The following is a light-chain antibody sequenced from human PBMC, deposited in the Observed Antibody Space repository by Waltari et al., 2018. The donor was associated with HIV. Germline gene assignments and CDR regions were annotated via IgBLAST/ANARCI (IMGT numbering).Light chain of an antibody. J-gene: IGKJ4*01. Sequence: DIQMTQSPSSLSASVGDSVTITCRASQDIRNSLARYQQSPGKAPNLLLYAVSRLEDGVPSRFSGSGSGTHYTLTISSLQPEDFASYYCQQYSSPPLTFGGGTKVESK. CDR1: QDIRNS. CDR2: AVS. CDR3: QQYSSPPLT. V-gene: IGKV1-NL1*01.